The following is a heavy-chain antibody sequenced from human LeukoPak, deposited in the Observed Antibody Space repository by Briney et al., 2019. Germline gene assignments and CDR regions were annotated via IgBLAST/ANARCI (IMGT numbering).Heavy chain of an antibody. CDR1: GGSISSGSYY. CDR2: IYRSGST. J-gene: IGHJ6*03. D-gene: IGHD2-2*01. V-gene: IGHV4-39*07. Sequence: SETLSLTCTVSGGSISSGSYYWVWIRQPPGKGLEWIGSIYRSGSTNYNPSLKSRVTISVDTSKNQFSLKVSSVTAADTAVYYCARGDCSSTICYSPMDVWGKGTTVTISS. CDR3: ARGDCSSTICYSPMDV.